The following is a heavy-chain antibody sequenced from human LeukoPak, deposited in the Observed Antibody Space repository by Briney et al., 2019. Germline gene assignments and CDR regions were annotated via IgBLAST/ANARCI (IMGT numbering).Heavy chain of an antibody. D-gene: IGHD4-17*01. CDR3: ARGDYVY. V-gene: IGHV3-30-3*01. Sequence: GGSLRLSCAASGFTFSSYAMHWVRQAPGKGLEWVAVISYDGSNKYYADSVKGRFTISRDNSKNTLYLQMNSLRAEDTAVYYRARGDYVYWGQGTLVTVSS. CDR1: GFTFSSYA. J-gene: IGHJ4*02. CDR2: ISYDGSNK.